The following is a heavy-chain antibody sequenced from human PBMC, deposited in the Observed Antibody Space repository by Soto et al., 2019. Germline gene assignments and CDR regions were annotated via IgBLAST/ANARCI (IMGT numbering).Heavy chain of an antibody. CDR1: GFTFDDYA. CDR2: ITNSGGTI. CDR3: VRDHMYNFDY. Sequence: GGSLRLSCAASGFTFDDYAMSWVRQAPGKGLEWISYITNSGGTINYADSVEGRFTISRDNAKDSLCLQMNSLRVEDTAVYYCVRDHMYNFDYWGQGMLVTVSS. J-gene: IGHJ4*02. D-gene: IGHD1-1*01. V-gene: IGHV3-48*01.